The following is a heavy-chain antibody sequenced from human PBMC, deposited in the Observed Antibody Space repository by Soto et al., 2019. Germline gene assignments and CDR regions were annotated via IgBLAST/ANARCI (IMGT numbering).Heavy chain of an antibody. CDR2: INPNSGGT. J-gene: IGHJ4*02. CDR1: GYTFTGYS. D-gene: IGHD4-17*01. Sequence: ASVKVSCKTSGYTFTGYSIHWVRQAPGQGLEWMGWINPNSGGTNYAQKFQGWVTMTRDTSISTAYMEVSWLTADDTAVYYCTRQATTVTTFYFDSWGQGSLVTVSS. V-gene: IGHV1-2*04. CDR3: TRQATTVTTFYFDS.